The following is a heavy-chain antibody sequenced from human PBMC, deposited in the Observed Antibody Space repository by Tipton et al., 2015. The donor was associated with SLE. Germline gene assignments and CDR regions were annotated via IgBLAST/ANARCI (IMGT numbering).Heavy chain of an antibody. J-gene: IGHJ3*02. CDR3: SKDRYCSSSDCYGSFDI. Sequence: SLRLSCAASGFTFSSYAMSWVRQSPGKGLEWVANIKKDGGEKYYVGSVKGRFTISTDNAKSFMYLQMNSLRREDTALYYCSKDRYCSSSDCYGSFDIWGQGTMVTVSS. V-gene: IGHV3-7*03. CDR2: IKKDGGEK. D-gene: IGHD2-2*01. CDR1: GFTFSSYA.